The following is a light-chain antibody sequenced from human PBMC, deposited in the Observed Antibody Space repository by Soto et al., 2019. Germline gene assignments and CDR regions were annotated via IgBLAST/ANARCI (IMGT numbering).Light chain of an antibody. CDR3: QQRSNWPVT. CDR2: DAS. V-gene: IGKV3-11*01. CDR1: QSVSSY. J-gene: IGKJ2*01. Sequence: EIVLTQSPATLSLSPGERATLSCRASQSVSSYLAWYQQKPGQAPRLLIYDASHSATGIPARFSGSGSGTYFTQPIGSLGPEDLVVYYCQQRSNWPVTFGQGTKLEIK.